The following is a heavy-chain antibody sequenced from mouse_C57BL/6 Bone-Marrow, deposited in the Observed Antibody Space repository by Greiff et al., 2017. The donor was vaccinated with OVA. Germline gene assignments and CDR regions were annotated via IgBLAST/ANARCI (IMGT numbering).Heavy chain of an antibody. Sequence: QVQLKQSGPELVKPGASVKISCKASGYAFSSSWMNWVKQRPGKGLEWIGRIYPGDGDTNYNGKFKGKATLTADKSSSTAYMQLSSLTSEDSAVYFCARWLRYFDVWGTGTTVTVSS. CDR2: IYPGDGDT. CDR3: ARWLRYFDV. J-gene: IGHJ1*03. D-gene: IGHD2-2*01. CDR1: GYAFSSSW. V-gene: IGHV1-82*01.